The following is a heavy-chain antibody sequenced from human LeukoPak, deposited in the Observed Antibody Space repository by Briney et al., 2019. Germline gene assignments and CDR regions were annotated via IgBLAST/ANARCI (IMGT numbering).Heavy chain of an antibody. CDR2: IYYSGST. D-gene: IGHD3-3*01. CDR3: ARDLGV. Sequence: SETLSLTCTASSGSISSYYWTWIRQPPGKGLEWIGHIYYSGSTNYSPSLKSRVTISIDTSKNQFSLKLSSVTAADTAMYYCARDLGVWGQGTMVTVSS. CDR1: SGSISSYY. V-gene: IGHV4-59*01. J-gene: IGHJ3*01.